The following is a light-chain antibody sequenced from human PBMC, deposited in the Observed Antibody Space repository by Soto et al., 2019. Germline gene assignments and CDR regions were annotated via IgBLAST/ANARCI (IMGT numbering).Light chain of an antibody. V-gene: IGLV2-8*01. CDR3: SSFAGNNNLV. CDR1: SSDVGGYNY. CDR2: EVS. Sequence: QSVLTQPPSASXSPGQSVTISCTGTSSDVGGYNYVSWYQQHPGKAPKLMISEVSKRPSGVPDRFSGSKSGNTASLTVSGLQAEDEADYYCSSFAGNNNLVFGGGTKVTVL. J-gene: IGLJ2*01.